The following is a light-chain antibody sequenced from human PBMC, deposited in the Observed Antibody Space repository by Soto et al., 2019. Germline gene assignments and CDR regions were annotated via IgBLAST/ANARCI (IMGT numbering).Light chain of an antibody. CDR1: QSVSTS. V-gene: IGKV3-15*01. J-gene: IGKJ1*01. CDR3: QQYNNWPPWT. CDR2: GAS. Sequence: EIVMTQSPATLPVSPGERATLSCRASQSVSTSLAWYQQKPGQAPRLLIYGASTRATGIPARFSGSGSGTEFTLTISSLQSEDFAVYYCQQYNNWPPWTFGQGTKVDIK.